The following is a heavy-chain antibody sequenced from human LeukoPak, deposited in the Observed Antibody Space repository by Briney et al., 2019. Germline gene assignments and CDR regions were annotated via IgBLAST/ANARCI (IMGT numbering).Heavy chain of an antibody. CDR2: ISSSGSAI. CDR1: GFPLGSYS. J-gene: IGHJ4*02. Sequence: PGGSLRLSCAASGFPLGSYSINWVAQAPGKRLEWVSYISSSGSAIYYVDSVKGRFTVSRDTAKNSLFLQMNSPRAEDTAVYYCVRVNGSYFDYWGQGTLVTVSS. V-gene: IGHV3-48*01. D-gene: IGHD2-8*01. CDR3: VRVNGSYFDY.